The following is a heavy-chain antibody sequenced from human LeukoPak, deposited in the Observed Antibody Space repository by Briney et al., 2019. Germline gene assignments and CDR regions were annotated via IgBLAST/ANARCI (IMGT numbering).Heavy chain of an antibody. V-gene: IGHV1-2*02. Sequence: ASVKVSCKASGYTFTGYYMHWVRQAPGQGLEWMGWINPNSGGTNYAQKFRGRVTMTRDTSISTAYMELSRLRSDDTAVYYCAKGYCSSTSCYTPDRGIDYWGQGTLVTVSS. CDR2: INPNSGGT. CDR3: AKGYCSSTSCYTPDRGIDY. CDR1: GYTFTGYY. J-gene: IGHJ4*02. D-gene: IGHD2-2*02.